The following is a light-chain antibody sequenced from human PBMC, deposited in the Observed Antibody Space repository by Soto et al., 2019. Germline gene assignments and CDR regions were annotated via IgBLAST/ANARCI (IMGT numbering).Light chain of an antibody. CDR3: GSWDSSLSAYV. CDR2: GNS. J-gene: IGLJ1*01. Sequence: QSVLTQPPSVSGAPGQRVTISCTGSSSNIGAGYDVHWYQQLPGTAPNLLIYGNSNRPSGVPDRFSGSKSGTSASLAITGFQTGDEADYYCGSWDSSLSAYVFGTGTKVTVL. CDR1: SSNIGAGYD. V-gene: IGLV1-40*01.